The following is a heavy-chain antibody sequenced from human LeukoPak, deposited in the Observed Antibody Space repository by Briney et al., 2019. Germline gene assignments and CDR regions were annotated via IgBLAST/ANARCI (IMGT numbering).Heavy chain of an antibody. V-gene: IGHV3-23*01. CDR2: ISGSGGST. D-gene: IGHD3-22*01. CDR1: GFTFSSYA. J-gene: IGHJ4*02. CDR3: AKDIVRYYDSSGPAVFDY. Sequence: PGGSLRLSCAASGFTFSSYAMSWVRQAPGEGLEWVSAISGSGGSTYYADSVKGRFTISRDNSKNTLYLQMNSLRAEDTAVYYCAKDIVRYYDSSGPAVFDYWGQGTLVTVSS.